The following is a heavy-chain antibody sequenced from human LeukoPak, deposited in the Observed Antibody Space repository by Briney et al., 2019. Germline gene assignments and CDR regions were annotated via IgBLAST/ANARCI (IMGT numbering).Heavy chain of an antibody. J-gene: IGHJ5*02. CDR2: INPSGGST. V-gene: IGHV1-46*01. CDR1: GYTFTSYY. Sequence: ASVKVSCKASGYTFTSYYMHWVRQAPGQGLEWMGIINPSGGSTSYAQEFQGRVTMTRDTSTSTVYMELSSLRSEDTAVYYCARDDLSRITMVRGSGGPWGQGTLVTVSS. D-gene: IGHD3-10*01. CDR3: ARDDLSRITMVRGSGGP.